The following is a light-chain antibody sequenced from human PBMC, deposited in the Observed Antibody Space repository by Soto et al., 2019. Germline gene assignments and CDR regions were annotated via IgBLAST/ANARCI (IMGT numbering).Light chain of an antibody. CDR2: DVT. CDR3: TSYTRSRTYF. V-gene: IGLV2-14*03. Sequence: QSALTQPASVSGSPGQSITISCTGTGSDVGGYNYVSWYQQHPGKAPKLVIYDVTNRPSGVSNRFSGSKSGNTASLTISGLQAEDEADYYCTSYTRSRTYFFGTGTKLTVL. J-gene: IGLJ1*01. CDR1: GSDVGGYNY.